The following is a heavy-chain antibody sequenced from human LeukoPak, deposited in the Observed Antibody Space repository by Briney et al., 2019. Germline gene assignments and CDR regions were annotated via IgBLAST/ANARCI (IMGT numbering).Heavy chain of an antibody. J-gene: IGHJ4*02. CDR1: GFTFSSYG. Sequence: GGSLRLSCAASGFTFSSYGMHWVRQAPGKGLEWVAVLSYAGSNKYYADSVKGRFTISRDNSKNTLYLQMNSLRAEDTAVYYCAKASSGWNQYFGYWGQGTLVTVSS. V-gene: IGHV3-30*18. CDR3: AKASSGWNQYFGY. D-gene: IGHD6-19*01. CDR2: LSYAGSNK.